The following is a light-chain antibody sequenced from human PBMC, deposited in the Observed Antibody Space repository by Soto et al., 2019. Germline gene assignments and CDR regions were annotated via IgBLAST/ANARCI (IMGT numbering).Light chain of an antibody. J-gene: IGLJ1*01. Sequence: QSVLTQPPSASGTPGQRVTISCSGSSSNIGSNTVNWYQQLPGTAPKLLIYSNNQRPSGVPDRFSGSKSGTSASLAISGRQSENEADYYCAAWDASLNAYVFGPVTKFTV. CDR2: SNN. V-gene: IGLV1-44*01. CDR1: SSNIGSNT. CDR3: AAWDASLNAYV.